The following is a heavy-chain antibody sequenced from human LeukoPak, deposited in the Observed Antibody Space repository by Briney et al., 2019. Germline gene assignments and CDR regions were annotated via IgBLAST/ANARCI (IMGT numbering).Heavy chain of an antibody. CDR3: ARLSYDYVWGSYRRDDYYYYYYMDV. CDR2: INPSGGST. V-gene: IGHV1-46*01. CDR1: GYTFTSYY. D-gene: IGHD3-16*02. J-gene: IGHJ6*03. Sequence: ASVKVSCKASGYTFTSYYMHWVRQAPGQGLEWMGIINPSGGSTSYAQKFQGRVTMTRDMSTSTVYMELSSLRSEDTAVYYCARLSYDYVWGSYRRDDYYYYYYMDVWGKGTTVTVSS.